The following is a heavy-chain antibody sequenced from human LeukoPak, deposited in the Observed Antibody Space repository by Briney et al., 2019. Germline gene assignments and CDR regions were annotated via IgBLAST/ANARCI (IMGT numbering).Heavy chain of an antibody. V-gene: IGHV3-30*02. CDR1: GFTFSSYG. CDR2: IRYDVSNK. Sequence: PGGSLRLSCAASGFTFSSYGMHWVRQAPDEGLEWVAFIRYDVSNKYYADSVKGRFTISRDNPTNTLYLQMNSLRAEDTAVYYCAKEGARTPFDYWGQGTLVTVSS. J-gene: IGHJ4*02. D-gene: IGHD4/OR15-4a*01. CDR3: AKEGARTPFDY.